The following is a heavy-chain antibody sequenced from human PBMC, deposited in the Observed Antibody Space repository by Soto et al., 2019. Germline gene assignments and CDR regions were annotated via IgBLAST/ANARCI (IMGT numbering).Heavy chain of an antibody. V-gene: IGHV3-23*01. D-gene: IGHD3-3*01. CDR3: AKDLTPTEWLLYSAFDI. Sequence: GGSLRLSCAASGFTLSSYAMSWVRQAPGKGLEWVSAISGSGGSTYYADSVKGRFPISRDNSKNTLYLQMNSLRAEDTAVYYCAKDLTPTEWLLYSAFDIWGQGTMVTVSS. CDR2: ISGSGGST. CDR1: GFTLSSYA. J-gene: IGHJ3*02.